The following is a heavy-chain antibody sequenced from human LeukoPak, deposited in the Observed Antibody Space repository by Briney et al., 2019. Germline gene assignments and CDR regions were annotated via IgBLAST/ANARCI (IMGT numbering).Heavy chain of an antibody. V-gene: IGHV3-64*01. J-gene: IGHJ6*03. Sequence: PGGSLRLSCAASGFTFSSYAMHWVRQAPGKGLEYVSAISSNGGSTYYANSVKGRFTISRDNSKNTLHLQMGSLRAEDMAVYYCPFMFRGVYYMDVWGKGTTVTVSS. D-gene: IGHD3-10*01. CDR1: GFTFSSYA. CDR2: ISSNGGST. CDR3: PFMFRGVYYMDV.